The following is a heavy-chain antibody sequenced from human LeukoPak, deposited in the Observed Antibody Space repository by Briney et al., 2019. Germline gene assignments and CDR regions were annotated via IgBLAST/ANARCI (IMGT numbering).Heavy chain of an antibody. CDR1: GFTFGSYG. D-gene: IGHD5-24*01. J-gene: IGHJ6*04. CDR2: IWYDGSNK. CDR3: ARDTIGMDV. Sequence: GRSLRLSRAASGFTFGSYGMHWVRQAPGKGLEWVAVIWYDGSNKYYADSVKGRFTISRDNSKNTLYLQMNSLRAEDTVVYYCARDTIGMDVWGKGTTVTVSS. V-gene: IGHV3-33*01.